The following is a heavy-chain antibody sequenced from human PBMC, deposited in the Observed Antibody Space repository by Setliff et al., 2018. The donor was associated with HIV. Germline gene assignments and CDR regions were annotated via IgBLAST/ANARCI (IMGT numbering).Heavy chain of an antibody. Sequence: SVKVSCKASGGTFSSYAISWVRQAPGQGLEWMGGIIPIFGTANYAQKFQGRVTITADESTSTAYMELSRLRSEDPAVYYCARGATITYYFDYWGQGTLVTVSS. D-gene: IGHD5-12*01. CDR1: GGTFSSYA. V-gene: IGHV1-69*13. J-gene: IGHJ4*02. CDR2: IIPIFGTA. CDR3: ARGATITYYFDY.